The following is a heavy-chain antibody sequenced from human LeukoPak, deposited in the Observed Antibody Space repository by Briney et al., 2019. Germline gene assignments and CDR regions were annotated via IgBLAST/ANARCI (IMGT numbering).Heavy chain of an antibody. D-gene: IGHD6-19*01. CDR3: ARAETKNMGRFGQWLINAFDY. V-gene: IGHV4-39*01. CDR2: IYYSGST. Sequence: SETLSLTCTVSGGSISSSSYYWGWIRQPPGKGLEWIGSIYYSGSTYYNPSLKSRVTISVDTSKNQFSLQLNSVTPEDTAVYYCARAETKNMGRFGQWLINAFDYWGQGTLVTVSS. CDR1: GGSISSSSYY. J-gene: IGHJ4*02.